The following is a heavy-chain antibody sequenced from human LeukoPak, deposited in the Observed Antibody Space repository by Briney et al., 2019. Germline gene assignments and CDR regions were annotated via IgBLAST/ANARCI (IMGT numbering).Heavy chain of an antibody. CDR2: IYYSGNT. J-gene: IGHJ3*02. Sequence: SQTLSLTCTVSGGSISSGNYYWSWIRQHPGKGLEWIGYIYYSGNTYYNPSLKSRVTISVDTSKNQFSLKLSSVTAADTAVYYCARDDYDLKAFDIWGQGTMVTVSS. V-gene: IGHV4-31*03. D-gene: IGHD3-22*01. CDR3: ARDDYDLKAFDI. CDR1: GGSISSGNYY.